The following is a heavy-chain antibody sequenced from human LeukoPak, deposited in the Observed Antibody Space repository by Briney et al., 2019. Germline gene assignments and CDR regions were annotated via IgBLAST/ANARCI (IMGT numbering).Heavy chain of an antibody. V-gene: IGHV3-23*01. Sequence: GGSLRLSCVASGFTFSRNAMSWVRQAPGKGLEWVSSLSGSGGDTYYADSVKGRFTISRDNSKNTVYLQMKSLKDEDTAVYYCAKDPYGTRYFDYWGQGTLVTVSS. J-gene: IGHJ4*02. CDR1: GFTFSRNA. D-gene: IGHD2-2*01. CDR3: AKDPYGTRYFDY. CDR2: LSGSGGDT.